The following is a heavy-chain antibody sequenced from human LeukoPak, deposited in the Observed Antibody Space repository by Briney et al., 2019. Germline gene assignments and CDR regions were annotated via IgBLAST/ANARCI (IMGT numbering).Heavy chain of an antibody. J-gene: IGHJ6*02. Sequence: GGSLRLSCAASGFTFSSYSMNWVRQAPGKGLEWVSYISSSSTIYYADSVKGRFTISRDNVKNSLYLQMNSLRDEDTAVYYCARSSGLDVWGQGTTVTVSS. CDR1: GFTFSSYS. CDR2: ISSSSTI. CDR3: ARSSGLDV. D-gene: IGHD6-19*01. V-gene: IGHV3-48*02.